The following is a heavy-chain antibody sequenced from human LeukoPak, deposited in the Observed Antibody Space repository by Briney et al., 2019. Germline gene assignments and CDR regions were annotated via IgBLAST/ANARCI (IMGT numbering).Heavy chain of an antibody. Sequence: PGGSLRLSCSASGFNFSRYGMHCVRQAPGKGLEYVSAIVSNGDSTYYADSVKGRFTISRDNAKNTLYLQRSSLRPDDTAVYYCVNPGWYYDSSRYSYYYGMDVWGQGTTVTVSS. V-gene: IGHV3-64D*09. J-gene: IGHJ6*02. D-gene: IGHD3-22*01. CDR1: GFNFSRYG. CDR2: IVSNGDST. CDR3: VNPGWYYDSSRYSYYYGMDV.